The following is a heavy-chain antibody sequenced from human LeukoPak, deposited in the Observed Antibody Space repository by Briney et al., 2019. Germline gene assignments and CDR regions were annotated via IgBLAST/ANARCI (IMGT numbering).Heavy chain of an antibody. CDR1: GGSISSSSYY. CDR3: ARHRPGITIFGVVIDHYMDV. CDR2: IYYSGST. Sequence: PSETLSLTCTVSGGSISSSSYYWGWIRQPPGKGLEWIGSIYYSGSTYYNPSLKSRVTISVDTSKNQFSLKLSSVTAADTAVYYCARHRPGITIFGVVIDHYMDVWGKGTTVTVSS. V-gene: IGHV4-39*07. J-gene: IGHJ6*03. D-gene: IGHD3-3*01.